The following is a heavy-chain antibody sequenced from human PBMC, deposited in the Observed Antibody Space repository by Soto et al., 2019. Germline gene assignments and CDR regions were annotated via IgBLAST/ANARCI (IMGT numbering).Heavy chain of an antibody. CDR1: GDSISSSSYY. CDR2: IYYSGSA. V-gene: IGHV4-39*01. D-gene: IGHD6-13*01. CDR3: ARQVRSGAAAEVYGMDV. Sequence: TLSLTCTVSGDSISSSSYYWGWIRQPPGKGLEWIGSIYYSGSAYYNPSLKSRVTITVDTSKNQFSLKLSSVTAADTAVYYCARQVRSGAAAEVYGMDVWGQGTTVTVSS. J-gene: IGHJ6*02.